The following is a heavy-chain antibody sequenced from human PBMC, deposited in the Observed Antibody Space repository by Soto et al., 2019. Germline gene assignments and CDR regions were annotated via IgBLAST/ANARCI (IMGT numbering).Heavy chain of an antibody. CDR1: GDSVSSNSAA. J-gene: IGHJ6*02. V-gene: IGHV6-1*01. CDR3: ARGYSSSWYPNYYYYGMDV. D-gene: IGHD6-13*01. CDR2: TYYRSKWYN. Sequence: SQTLSLTCAISGDSVSSNSAAWNWIRQSPSRGLEWLGRTYYRSKWYNDYAVSVKSRITINPDTSKNQFSLQLNSVTPEDTAVYYCARGYSSSWYPNYYYYGMDVWGQGTTVTVS.